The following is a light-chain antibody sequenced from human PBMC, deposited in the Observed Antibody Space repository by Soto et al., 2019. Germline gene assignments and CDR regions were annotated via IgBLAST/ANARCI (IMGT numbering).Light chain of an antibody. CDR2: KAS. Sequence: DIQMTQSPSTLSASVGDRVTITCRASQSISSWLAWYQHKPGKAPKLLIYKASSLESGVPSRFSGSGSGTEFTLTISSLQPDDFATYFCQQYNGYSYTFGQGTKLEIK. V-gene: IGKV1-5*03. CDR1: QSISSW. J-gene: IGKJ2*01. CDR3: QQYNGYSYT.